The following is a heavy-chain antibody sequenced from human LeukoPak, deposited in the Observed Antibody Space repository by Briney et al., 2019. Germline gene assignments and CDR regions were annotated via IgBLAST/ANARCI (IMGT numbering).Heavy chain of an antibody. D-gene: IGHD1-26*01. CDR2: ISGSGGST. Sequence: GGSLRLSCAASGFTFSSYAMSWVRQAPGKGLEWVSAISGSGGSTYYADSVKGRFTISRDNSKNTLHLQMNSLRAEDTAVYYCAKDKRVVGGRHGSYYYGMDVWGQGTTVTVSS. J-gene: IGHJ6*02. CDR1: GFTFSSYA. V-gene: IGHV3-23*01. CDR3: AKDKRVVGGRHGSYYYGMDV.